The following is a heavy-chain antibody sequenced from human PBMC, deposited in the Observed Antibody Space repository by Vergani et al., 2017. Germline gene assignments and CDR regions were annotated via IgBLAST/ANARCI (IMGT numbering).Heavy chain of an antibody. V-gene: IGHV3-23*01. CDR3: AKDGAYYYDSSGYWDHDAFDI. J-gene: IGHJ3*02. CDR1: GFTFSSYA. Sequence: EVQLLESGGGLVQPGGSLRLSCAASGFTFSSYAMSWVRQAPGKGLERVSAISGSGGRTYYADSVKGRFTISRDNSKNTLYLQMNSLRAEDTAVYYCAKDGAYYYDSSGYWDHDAFDIWGQGTMVTVSS. CDR2: ISGSGGRT. D-gene: IGHD3-22*01.